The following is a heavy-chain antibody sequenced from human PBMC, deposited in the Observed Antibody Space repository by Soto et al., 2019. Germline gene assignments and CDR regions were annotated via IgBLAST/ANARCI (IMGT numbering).Heavy chain of an antibody. D-gene: IGHD3-3*01. J-gene: IGHJ5*02. CDR1: GFTFSSYA. CDR3: AKPKQNYDFWSGYHPFDP. CDR2: ISGSGGST. Sequence: PGGSLRLSCAASGFTFSSYAMSWVRQAPRKGLEWVSAISGSGGSTYYAESVKGRFTISRDNSKNTLYLQMNSLRAEDTAVYYCAKPKQNYDFWSGYHPFDPWGQGTLVTVSS. V-gene: IGHV3-23*01.